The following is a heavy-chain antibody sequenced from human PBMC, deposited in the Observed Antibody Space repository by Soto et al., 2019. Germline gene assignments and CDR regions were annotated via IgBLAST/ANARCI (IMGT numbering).Heavy chain of an antibody. J-gene: IGHJ5*02. Sequence: EVQLVESGGGLVQPGGSLRLSCAASGFTFSSYSMNWVRQAPGKGLEWVSYISSSSSTIYHADSVKGRFTISRDNAKNSLYLQINSLRAEDTAVYYCAREVKAGRFDPWGQGTLVTVSS. CDR3: AREVKAGRFDP. CDR1: GFTFSSYS. V-gene: IGHV3-48*01. CDR2: ISSSSSTI.